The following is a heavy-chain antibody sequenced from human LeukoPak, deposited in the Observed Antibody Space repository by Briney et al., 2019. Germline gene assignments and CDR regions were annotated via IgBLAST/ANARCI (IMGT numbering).Heavy chain of an antibody. D-gene: IGHD3-22*01. Sequence: ASVKVSCKASGYTFTGYYIHWVRQAPGQGLEWMGWITPNSGGTNYAQKFQGRVTMTRDTSISTAYMELSRLRSNDTAVYYCARSYYDSSGYFLAWGQGTLVTVSS. V-gene: IGHV1-2*02. J-gene: IGHJ5*02. CDR3: ARSYYDSSGYFLA. CDR1: GYTFTGYY. CDR2: ITPNSGGT.